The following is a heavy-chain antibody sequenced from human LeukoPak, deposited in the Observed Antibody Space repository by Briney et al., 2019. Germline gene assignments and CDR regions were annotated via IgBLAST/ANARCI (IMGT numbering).Heavy chain of an antibody. Sequence: GGSLRLSCAASGFTFSSYAMSWVRQAPGKGLEWVSAITGNGVSTFHTNSVKGRFTISRDNSKNTLYLQMNSLRAEDTALYYCAKGTVASCSRGSCYPFDCWGQGTLVTVSS. D-gene: IGHD2-15*01. CDR3: AKGTVASCSRGSCYPFDC. V-gene: IGHV3-23*01. J-gene: IGHJ4*02. CDR1: GFTFSSYA. CDR2: ITGNGVST.